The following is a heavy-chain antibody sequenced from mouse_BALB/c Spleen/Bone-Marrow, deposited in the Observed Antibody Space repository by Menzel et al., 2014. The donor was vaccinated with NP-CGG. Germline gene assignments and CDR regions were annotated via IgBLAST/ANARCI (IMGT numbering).Heavy chain of an antibody. CDR2: IWGGGST. CDR1: GLSLSRYS. D-gene: IGHD2-4*01. Sequence: VQLVESGPGLVAPSQSLSITCTVSGLSLSRYSVHWVRQPPGKGLEWLGMIWGGGSTDYNSALKSRLSISKDNSKSQVFLKMNSLQSDDIAMYYCARKDYDEAWFAYWGQGTLVTVSA. V-gene: IGHV2-6-4*01. J-gene: IGHJ3*01. CDR3: ARKDYDEAWFAY.